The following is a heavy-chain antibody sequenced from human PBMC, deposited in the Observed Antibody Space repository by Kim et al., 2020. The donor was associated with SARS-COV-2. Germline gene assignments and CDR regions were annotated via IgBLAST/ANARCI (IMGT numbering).Heavy chain of an antibody. D-gene: IGHD2-21*02. CDR2: ITGSGGTT. V-gene: IGHV3-23*01. CDR3: ANPRGGVTDF. CDR1: GFTFSTYG. J-gene: IGHJ4*02. Sequence: GGSLRLSCAASGFTFSTYGMSWIRQAPGKGLEWVSGITGSGGTTSYADSVKGRFTISRDNSKNTLYLQMNSLRAEDTAVYYCANPRGGVTDFWGQGTLVTVSS.